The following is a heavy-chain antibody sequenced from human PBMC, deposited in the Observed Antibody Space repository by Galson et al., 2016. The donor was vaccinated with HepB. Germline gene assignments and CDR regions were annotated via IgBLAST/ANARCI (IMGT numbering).Heavy chain of an antibody. J-gene: IGHJ3*02. D-gene: IGHD6-19*01. Sequence: SVKVSCKASGYTFTSYYMHWVRQAPGQGLEWMGIINPSGGSTSYTQKFQGRVTMTRDTSTSTVYMELSSLRSEDTSVYYCAIVRNSLYNSGWYAEGGDAFDIWGQGTMVTVSS. V-gene: IGHV1-46*01. CDR1: GYTFTSYY. CDR3: AIVRNSLYNSGWYAEGGDAFDI. CDR2: INPSGGST.